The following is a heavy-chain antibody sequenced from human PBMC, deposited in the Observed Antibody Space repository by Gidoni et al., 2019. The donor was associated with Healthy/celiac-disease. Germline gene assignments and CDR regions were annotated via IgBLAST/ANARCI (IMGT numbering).Heavy chain of an antibody. CDR1: GYTFTGYH. Sequence: QVQLVQSGAEVKKPGASVKVSCKASGYTFTGYHMHWVRQAPGQGLEWMGWINPNSGGTNYAQKLQGWVTMTRDTSISTAYMELSRLRSDDTAVYYCARGSGVGATATHDAFDIWGQGTMVTVSS. CDR2: INPNSGGT. D-gene: IGHD1-26*01. CDR3: ARGSGVGATATHDAFDI. J-gene: IGHJ3*02. V-gene: IGHV1-2*04.